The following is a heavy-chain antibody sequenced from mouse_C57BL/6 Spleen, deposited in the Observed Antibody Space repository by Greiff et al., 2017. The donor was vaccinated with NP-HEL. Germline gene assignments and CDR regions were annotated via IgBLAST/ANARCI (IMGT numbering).Heavy chain of an antibody. CDR1: GYSITSGYY. V-gene: IGHV3-6*01. CDR3: ARGAGYDGAMDY. CDR2: ISYDGSN. J-gene: IGHJ4*01. D-gene: IGHD2-2*01. Sequence: EVQVVESGPGLVKPSQSLSLTCSVTGYSITSGYYWNWIRQFPGNKLEWMGYISYDGSNNYNPSLKNRISITRDTSKNQFFLKLNSVTTEDTATYYCARGAGYDGAMDYWGQGTSVTVSS.